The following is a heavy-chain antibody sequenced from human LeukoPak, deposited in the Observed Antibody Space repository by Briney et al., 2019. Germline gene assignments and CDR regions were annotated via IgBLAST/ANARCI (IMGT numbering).Heavy chain of an antibody. CDR1: GFTFSSYW. V-gene: IGHV3-7*01. CDR3: ARVHSSSSPGNFDY. D-gene: IGHD6-6*01. J-gene: IGHJ4*02. Sequence: GGSLRLSCAASGFTFSSYWMSWVRQAPGKGLEWVANIKQDGSEKYYVDSVKGRFTISRDNAKNSLYLQMNSLRAEDTAVYYCARVHSSSSPGNFDYWGQGTLVTVSS. CDR2: IKQDGSEK.